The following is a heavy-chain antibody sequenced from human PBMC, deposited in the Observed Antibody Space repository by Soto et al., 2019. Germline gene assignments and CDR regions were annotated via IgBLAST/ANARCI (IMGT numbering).Heavy chain of an antibody. CDR3: ARDRCSGGSCYSSHYYYGMDV. CDR1: GGTFSSYA. Sequence: SVKVSCKASGGTFSSYAISWVRRAPGQGLEWMGGIIPIFGTANYAQKFQGRVTITADESTSTAYMELSSLRSEDTAVYYCARDRCSGGSCYSSHYYYGMDVWGQGTTVTVSS. D-gene: IGHD2-15*01. V-gene: IGHV1-69*13. CDR2: IIPIFGTA. J-gene: IGHJ6*02.